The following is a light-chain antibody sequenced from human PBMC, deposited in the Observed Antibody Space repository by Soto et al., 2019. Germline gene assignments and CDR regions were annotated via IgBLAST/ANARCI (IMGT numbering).Light chain of an antibody. CDR2: QAS. CDR3: QRYKRYSPYT. V-gene: IGKV1-5*03. Sequence: DIQMTQSPSTLSASVGDRVTVTCRASQDISRSLAWYQQKPGQAPKLLMYQASNLEREAPSRFSGSGSGTEFTLNISSLQPDDFATYYCQRYKRYSPYTFGQGTKLEI. CDR1: QDISRS. J-gene: IGKJ2*01.